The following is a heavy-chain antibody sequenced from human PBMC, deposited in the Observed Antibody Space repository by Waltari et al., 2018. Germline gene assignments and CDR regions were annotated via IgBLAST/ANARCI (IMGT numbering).Heavy chain of an antibody. Sequence: EVQVVESGGGLVQPGGSLKLSCVTSGFTFSGSTIHWVRQTSGKGLERIGRIRSKPNNYATRYTASVEGRFTISRDDSENTAYLQMSSLMTEDTAVYYCTGGAVTGTDFWGQGTLVTVSS. D-gene: IGHD6-13*01. J-gene: IGHJ4*02. CDR1: GFTFSGST. V-gene: IGHV3-73*01. CDR2: IRSKPNNYAT. CDR3: TGGAVTGTDF.